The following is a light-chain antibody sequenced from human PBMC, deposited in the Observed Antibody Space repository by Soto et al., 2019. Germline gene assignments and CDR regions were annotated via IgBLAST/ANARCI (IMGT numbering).Light chain of an antibody. CDR1: QSLLHSNGYNY. Sequence: DIVMTQSPLSLPVTPGEPASISCRSSQSLLHSNGYNYLDWYLQKPGQSPQLLIYLGSNRASGVPDRFSGSVSGTDFTLKISRVEAEDVWVYYCMQALQTPLTFGGGTKVEIK. CDR2: LGS. CDR3: MQALQTPLT. V-gene: IGKV2-28*01. J-gene: IGKJ4*01.